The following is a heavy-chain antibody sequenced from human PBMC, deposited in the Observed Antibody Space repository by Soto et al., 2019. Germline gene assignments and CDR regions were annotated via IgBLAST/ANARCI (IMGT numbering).Heavy chain of an antibody. CDR1: GGSTSSDNY. CDR3: AREGGESSDGLYYFDS. D-gene: IGHD3-16*01. J-gene: IGHJ4*02. V-gene: IGHV4-30-4*01. CDR2: IYYSGNT. Sequence: PSETLSLACTVSGGSTSSDNYWSWIRQPPGKGLEWIGHIYYSGNTDYNPSLKSRLAISIDTSKNQFSLKLSSVAAADTAVYFCAREGGESSDGLYYFDSWGQGSLVTVSS.